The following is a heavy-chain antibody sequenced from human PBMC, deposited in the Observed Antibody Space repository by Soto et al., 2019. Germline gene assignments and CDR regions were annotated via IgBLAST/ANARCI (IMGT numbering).Heavy chain of an antibody. CDR2: ISGSGGST. Sequence: QPGGSLRLSCAASGFTFSSYAMSWVRQAPGKGLEWVSAISGSGGSTYYADSVKGRFTISRDNSKNTLYLQMNSLRAEDTAVYYCAKAPWVVVVPAAIRYWYFDLWGRGTLVTVSS. D-gene: IGHD2-2*02. V-gene: IGHV3-23*01. J-gene: IGHJ2*01. CDR1: GFTFSSYA. CDR3: AKAPWVVVVPAAIRYWYFDL.